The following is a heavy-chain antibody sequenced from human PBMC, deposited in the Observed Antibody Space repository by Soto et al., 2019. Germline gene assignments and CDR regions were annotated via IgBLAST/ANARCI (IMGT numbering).Heavy chain of an antibody. D-gene: IGHD6-19*01. CDR2: IVPIFGTT. CDR3: ARVEAVAGLYNYHGLDV. J-gene: IGHJ6*02. V-gene: IGHV1-69*12. CDR1: GGTFSNYA. Sequence: QVQLVQSGAEVKKPGSSVKVSCKVSGGTFSNYAIDWVRLAPGHGLEWMGGIVPIFGTTYYTQKFQGRATIFADDSTNTAYLEMSSLRSEDTAIYYCARVEAVAGLYNYHGLDVWGQGTAVTVSS.